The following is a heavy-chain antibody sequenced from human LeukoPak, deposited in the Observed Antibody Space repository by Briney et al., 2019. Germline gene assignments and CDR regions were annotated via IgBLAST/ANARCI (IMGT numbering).Heavy chain of an antibody. CDR2: IIPIFGTA. CDR3: ARDAVAVAGTVQNLFDY. V-gene: IGHV1-69*05. J-gene: IGHJ4*02. Sequence: SVKVSCKASGGTFSSYAISWVRQAPGQGLEWMGRIIPIFGTANYAQKFQGRVTITTDESTSTAYMELSSLRSEDTAVYYCARDAVAVAGTVQNLFDYWGQGTLVTVSS. D-gene: IGHD6-19*01. CDR1: GGTFSSYA.